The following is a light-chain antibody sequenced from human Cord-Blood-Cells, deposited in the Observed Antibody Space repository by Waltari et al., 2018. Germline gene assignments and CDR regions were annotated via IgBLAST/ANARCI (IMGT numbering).Light chain of an antibody. J-gene: IGLJ2*01. V-gene: IGLV3-19*01. CDR1: SLRSYY. CDR2: GKN. Sequence: SELTQDPAVSVALGQTVRITCQGDSLRSYYASWYQQKPGQAPVLVIYGKNNRPSGIPDRFSGSSSGNTASLTITGAQAEDEADYYCNSRDSSGKRVFGGGTKLTVL. CDR3: NSRDSSGKRV.